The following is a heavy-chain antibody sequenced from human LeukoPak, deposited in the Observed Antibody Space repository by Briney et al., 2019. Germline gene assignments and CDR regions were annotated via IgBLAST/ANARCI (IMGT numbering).Heavy chain of an antibody. CDR1: GGSISSSSYY. V-gene: IGHV4-39*07. J-gene: IGHJ6*03. CDR3: ARVSGWEPLNYYYYYYMDV. D-gene: IGHD1-14*01. Sequence: SETLSLTCTVSGGSISSSSYYWGWIRQPPGRGLEWIGSIYYSGSTYYNPSLKSRVTISVDTSKNQFSLKLSSVTAADTAVYYCARVSGWEPLNYYYYYYMDVWGKGTTVTVSS. CDR2: IYYSGST.